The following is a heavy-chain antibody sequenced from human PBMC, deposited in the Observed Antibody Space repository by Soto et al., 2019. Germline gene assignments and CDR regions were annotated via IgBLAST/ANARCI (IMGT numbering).Heavy chain of an antibody. CDR3: ARWAGSGYNVDY. D-gene: IGHD3-22*01. CDR2: IYYSGST. V-gene: IGHV4-31*03. Sequence: SETLSLTCTVSGGAISSGGYYWSWIRQHPGKGLEWIGYIYYSGSTYYNPSLKSRVTISVDTSKNQFSLKLSSVTAADTAVYYCARWAGSGYNVDYWGQGTLVTVSS. J-gene: IGHJ4*02. CDR1: GGAISSGGYY.